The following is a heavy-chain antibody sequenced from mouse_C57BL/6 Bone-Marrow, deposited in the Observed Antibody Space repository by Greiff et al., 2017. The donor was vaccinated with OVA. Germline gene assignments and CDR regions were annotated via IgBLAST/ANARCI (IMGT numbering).Heavy chain of an antibody. Sequence: EVKLVESGGGLVKPGGSLKLSCAASGFTFSSYALSWVRQTPEKMLEWVATISDGGRDTYYPDNVKGLFTISRDHDTNNLYLQMSHLKSEDTAMYYCARVVAPVAYWGQGTLVTVSA. CDR1: GFTFSSYA. D-gene: IGHD1-1*01. CDR2: ISDGGRDT. CDR3: ARVVAPVAY. V-gene: IGHV5-4*03. J-gene: IGHJ3*01.